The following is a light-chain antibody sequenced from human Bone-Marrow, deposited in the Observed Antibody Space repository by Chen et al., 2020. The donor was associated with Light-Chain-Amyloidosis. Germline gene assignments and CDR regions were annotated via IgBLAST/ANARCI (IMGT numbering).Light chain of an antibody. V-gene: IGLV2-23*02. Sequence: QSALNQPASVSGSPGQSITISCTGTSSDVGSYNLVSWYQQHPGKVPNLMIYDDSKRPSGVSDRFSGSKSGNTASLTISGLQAEDEADYYCSSYAGGTTFVIFGGGTKLTVL. CDR2: DDS. CDR3: SSYAGGTTFVI. J-gene: IGLJ2*01. CDR1: SSDVGSYNL.